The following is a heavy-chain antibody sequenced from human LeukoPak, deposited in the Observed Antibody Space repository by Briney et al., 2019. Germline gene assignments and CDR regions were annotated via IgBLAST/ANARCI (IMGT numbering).Heavy chain of an antibody. CDR1: GFSFSSYG. J-gene: IGHJ4*02. CDR3: AKDAGGGRWVFDY. D-gene: IGHD4-23*01. CDR2: IRYDGSNK. Sequence: GGSLRLSCAGSGFSFSSYGMHWVRQAPGKGLEWVAFIRYDGSNKYYADSVKGRFTISRDNSKNTLYLQMNSLRAEDTAMYYCAKDAGGGRWVFDYWGQGTLVTVSS. V-gene: IGHV3-30*02.